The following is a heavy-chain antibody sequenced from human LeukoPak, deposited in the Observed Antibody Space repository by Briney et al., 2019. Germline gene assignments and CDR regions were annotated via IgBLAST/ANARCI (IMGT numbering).Heavy chain of an antibody. D-gene: IGHD6-19*01. Sequence: PSETLSLTCAVSGNSIGSSYYWGWIRQPPGKGLEWIASIYHSGSTYYNPSLKSRVTISMDTPKNEFSLRLSSVTAADTAVYYCARHEQWLVPVDYWGQGTLVTVSS. CDR1: GNSIGSSYY. V-gene: IGHV4-38-2*01. CDR3: ARHEQWLVPVDY. J-gene: IGHJ4*02. CDR2: IYHSGST.